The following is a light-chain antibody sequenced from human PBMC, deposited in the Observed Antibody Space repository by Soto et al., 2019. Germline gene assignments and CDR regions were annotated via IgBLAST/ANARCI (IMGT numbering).Light chain of an antibody. Sequence: CSTSQSVRSTYLAWYQQKPGQAPRLLIFGVSNRAAGIPARFSGSGYETELNDTISRLQYEDFAAYSCPLSGDWLLPFAGGTKVDIK. CDR3: PLSGDWLLP. J-gene: IGKJ4*01. CDR2: GVS. V-gene: IGKV3-15*01. CDR1: QSVRSTY.